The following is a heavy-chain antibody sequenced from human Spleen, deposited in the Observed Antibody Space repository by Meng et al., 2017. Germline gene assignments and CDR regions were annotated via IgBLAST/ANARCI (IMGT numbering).Heavy chain of an antibody. Sequence: ASVKVSCKASGYTFTSYAMHWVRQAPGQRLEWMGWINAGNGNTKYSQKFQGRVTITRDTSASTAYMELSSLRSEDTAVYYCARGGTYSGSYDYWGQGTLVTVSS. D-gene: IGHD1-26*01. J-gene: IGHJ4*02. CDR1: GYTFTSYA. CDR2: INAGNGNT. CDR3: ARGGTYSGSYDY. V-gene: IGHV1-3*01.